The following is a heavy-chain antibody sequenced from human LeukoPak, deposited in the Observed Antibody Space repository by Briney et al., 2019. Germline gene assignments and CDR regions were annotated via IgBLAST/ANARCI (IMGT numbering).Heavy chain of an antibody. CDR1: GFTFSSYA. CDR3: ATGPRTGTALYYYGMDV. Sequence: PGGSLRLSCAASGFTFSSYAMHWVRQAPGKGPEWVAIISYDGRNKYYADSVKGRFTISRDDSKNTLYVQMNSLRAEDTAVYYCATGPRTGTALYYYGMDVWGQGTTVTVSS. J-gene: IGHJ6*02. CDR2: ISYDGRNK. V-gene: IGHV3-30*04. D-gene: IGHD1-7*01.